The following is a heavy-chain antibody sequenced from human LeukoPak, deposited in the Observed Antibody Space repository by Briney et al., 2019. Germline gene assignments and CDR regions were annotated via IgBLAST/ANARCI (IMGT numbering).Heavy chain of an antibody. Sequence: ASVKVSCKASGYTFTSYAMNWVRQAPGQGLELMGWINTNTGNPTYAQGFTGRFVFSLDTSVSTAYLQISSLKAEDTAVYYCARGGPEYSSSSEYYYYYYMDVWGKGTTVTVSS. CDR2: INTNTGNP. D-gene: IGHD6-6*01. J-gene: IGHJ6*03. V-gene: IGHV7-4-1*02. CDR1: GYTFTSYA. CDR3: ARGGPEYSSSSEYYYYYYMDV.